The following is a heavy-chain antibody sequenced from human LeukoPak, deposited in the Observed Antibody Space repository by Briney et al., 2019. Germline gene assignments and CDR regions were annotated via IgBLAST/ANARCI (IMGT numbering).Heavy chain of an antibody. CDR3: ARDARGNYGDYLYWYFDL. CDR2: ISGNSGTK. J-gene: IGHJ2*01. D-gene: IGHD4-17*01. V-gene: IGHV3-48*02. CDR1: GFIFSTYD. Sequence: GGSLTLSCAASGFIFSTYDMHWVRQAPGQGLDWVSYISGNSGTKYYADSVKSRFTISRDNAKNSLYLQLNSLRDEDTAVYYCARDARGNYGDYLYWYFDLWGRGTLVTVSS.